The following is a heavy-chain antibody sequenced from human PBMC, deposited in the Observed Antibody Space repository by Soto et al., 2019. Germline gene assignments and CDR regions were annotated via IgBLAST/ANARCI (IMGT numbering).Heavy chain of an antibody. Sequence: PGGSLRLSWAASGFTFSSGWMHWVRQAPGRGLVWVSRINSDGSSTYYADSVKGRFTISRDNAKNTLFLQMNSLRAEDTAVYYWPRHLAGNRHYWGQGTLVTVFS. CDR3: PRHLAGNRHY. CDR2: INSDGSST. J-gene: IGHJ4*02. CDR1: GFTFSSGW. V-gene: IGHV3-74*01. D-gene: IGHD3-3*02.